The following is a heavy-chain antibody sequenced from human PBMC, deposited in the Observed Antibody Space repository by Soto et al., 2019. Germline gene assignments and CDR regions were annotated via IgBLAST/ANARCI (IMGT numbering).Heavy chain of an antibody. CDR3: TRDKTFGGTIGSAFDS. D-gene: IGHD3-16*01. V-gene: IGHV3-33*01. CDR2: IWYDASHK. Sequence: QVQVVESGGGVVQPGTSLRLSCAASGFTFNNYGMHWVRQAPGKGLAWVAVIWYDASHKYYADSVKGRFTISRDNSKNTLYLQMSSLVGEDTVVYYCTRDKTFGGTIGSAFDSWGQGTLVTVSS. J-gene: IGHJ4*02. CDR1: GFTFNNYG.